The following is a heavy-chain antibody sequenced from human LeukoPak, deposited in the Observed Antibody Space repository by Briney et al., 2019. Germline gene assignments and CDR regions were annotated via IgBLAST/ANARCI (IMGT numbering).Heavy chain of an antibody. V-gene: IGHV3-7*01. J-gene: IGHJ4*02. Sequence: PGGSLRLSCAASGFTFNGYWMSWVRQAPGKGLEWVANIKQDGSEENFVDSVKGRFTISRDNAKKSLYLQMNSLRAEDTAVYYCARGSSAGASLRHDYWGQGTLVTVSS. CDR2: IKQDGSEE. CDR3: ARGSSAGASLRHDY. CDR1: GFTFNGYW. D-gene: IGHD1-26*01.